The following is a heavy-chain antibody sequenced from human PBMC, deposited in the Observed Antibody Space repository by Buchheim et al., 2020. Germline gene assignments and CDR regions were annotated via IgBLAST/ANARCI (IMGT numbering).Heavy chain of an antibody. V-gene: IGHV3-74*01. D-gene: IGHD5-12*01. Sequence: EVQLVESGGGLVQPGGSLRLSCAASGFIFSSSWMHWVRQVPGKGLGWVSRINSDGRSTSYADSVRGRFTISGENAKNTLDLQMNSLRAEDTAVYYCARGYSGYDVDYWGQGTL. CDR1: GFIFSSSW. CDR3: ARGYSGYDVDY. J-gene: IGHJ4*02. CDR2: INSDGRST.